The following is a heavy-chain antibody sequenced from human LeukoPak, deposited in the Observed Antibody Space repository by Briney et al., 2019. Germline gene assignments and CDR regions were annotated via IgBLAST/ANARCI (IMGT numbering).Heavy chain of an antibody. V-gene: IGHV1-8*01. CDR1: GYTFTSYE. Sequence: HGASVKVSCKASGYTFTSYEINWVRQATGQGLEWMGCMNPNSGNTGYAQKFQGRVTMTRNTSISTAYMELSSLRSEDTAVYYCARGRRVEMATISIGYWGQGTLVTVSS. CDR3: ARGRRVEMATISIGY. J-gene: IGHJ4*02. CDR2: MNPNSGNT. D-gene: IGHD5-24*01.